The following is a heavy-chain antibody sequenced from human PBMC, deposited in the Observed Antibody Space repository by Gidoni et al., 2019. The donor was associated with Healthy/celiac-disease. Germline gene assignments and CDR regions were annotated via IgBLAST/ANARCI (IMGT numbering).Heavy chain of an antibody. CDR2: IYHSGST. D-gene: IGHD3-22*01. V-gene: IGHV4-38-2*02. J-gene: IGHJ6*03. Sequence: QVQLQESGPGLVKPSETLSLTCTVSGYSISSGYYWGWIRQPPGKGLEWIGSIYHSGSTYYNPSLKSRVTISVDTSKNQFSLKLSSVTAADTAVYYCAREAEDITMIVGGVDYYYYMDVWGKGTTVTVSS. CDR1: GYSISSGYY. CDR3: AREAEDITMIVGGVDYYYYMDV.